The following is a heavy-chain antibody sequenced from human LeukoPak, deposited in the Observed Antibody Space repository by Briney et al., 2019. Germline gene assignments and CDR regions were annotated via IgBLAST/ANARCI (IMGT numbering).Heavy chain of an antibody. Sequence: PSETLSLTCTVSGGSISSHYWSRIRQPPGKGLEWIGYIYYSGSTNYNPSLKSRVTISVDTSKNQFSLKLSSVTAADTAVYYCARGIAVAGTQWFDPWGQGTLVTVSS. V-gene: IGHV4-59*11. CDR3: ARGIAVAGTQWFDP. CDR1: GGSISSHY. D-gene: IGHD6-19*01. J-gene: IGHJ5*02. CDR2: IYYSGST.